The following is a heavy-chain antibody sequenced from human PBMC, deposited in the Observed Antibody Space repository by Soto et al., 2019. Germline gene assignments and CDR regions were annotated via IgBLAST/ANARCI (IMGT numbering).Heavy chain of an antibody. Sequence: QVQLQESGPGLVKPSQTLSLTCTVSGGSISSGGYYWSWIRQHPGKGLEWIGYIYYSGSTYYNPSLKSRVTISVDTSMNQFSLQLSSVTAADTAVYYCASERRTITMVRGGLRNNWFDPWGQGTLVTVSS. V-gene: IGHV4-31*03. D-gene: IGHD3-10*01. CDR2: IYYSGST. CDR1: GGSISSGGYY. J-gene: IGHJ5*02. CDR3: ASERRTITMVRGGLRNNWFDP.